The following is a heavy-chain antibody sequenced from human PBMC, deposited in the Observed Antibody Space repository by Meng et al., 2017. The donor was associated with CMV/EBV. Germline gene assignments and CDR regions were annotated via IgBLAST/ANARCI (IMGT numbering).Heavy chain of an antibody. CDR3: ARDRRSRNIAARGPDY. Sequence: GESLKISCAASGFTFSSYAMHWVRQAPGKGLEWVAVISYDGSNKYYADSVKGRFTISRDNSKNTLYLQMNSLRAEDTAVYCCARDRRSRNIAARGPDYWGQGTLVTVSS. CDR1: GFTFSSYA. V-gene: IGHV3-30-3*01. CDR2: ISYDGSNK. J-gene: IGHJ4*02. D-gene: IGHD6-6*01.